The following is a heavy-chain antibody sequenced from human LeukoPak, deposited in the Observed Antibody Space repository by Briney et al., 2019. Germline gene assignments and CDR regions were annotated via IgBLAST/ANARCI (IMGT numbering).Heavy chain of an antibody. CDR3: ARDGCGGDCSVFDY. CDR2: IYYSGST. J-gene: IGHJ4*02. CDR1: GGSISSYY. D-gene: IGHD2-21*01. V-gene: IGHV4-59*01. Sequence: SETLSLTCTVSGGSISSYYRSWIRQPPGKGLEWIGYIYYSGSTNYNPSLKSRVTISVDTSKNQFSLKLSSVTAADTAVYYCARDGCGGDCSVFDYWGQGTLVTVSS.